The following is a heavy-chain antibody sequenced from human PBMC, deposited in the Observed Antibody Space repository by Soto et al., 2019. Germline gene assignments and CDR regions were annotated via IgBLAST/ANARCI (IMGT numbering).Heavy chain of an antibody. V-gene: IGHV4-31*03. Sequence: KPSETLSLTCTVSGGSISSGGYYWSWIRQHPGKGLEWIGYIYYSGSTYYNPSLKSRVTISVDTSKNQFSLKLSSVTAADTAVYYCARDRLRANYDFWSGPSLGYGMDVWGQGTTVTVSS. J-gene: IGHJ6*02. CDR1: GGSISSGGYY. CDR3: ARDRLRANYDFWSGPSLGYGMDV. D-gene: IGHD3-3*01. CDR2: IYYSGST.